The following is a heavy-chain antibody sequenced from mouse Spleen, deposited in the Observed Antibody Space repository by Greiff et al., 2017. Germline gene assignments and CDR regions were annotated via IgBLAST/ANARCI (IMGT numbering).Heavy chain of an antibody. J-gene: IGHJ4*01. Sequence: EVKLMESGAELVKPGASVKLSCTASGFNIKDTYMHWVKQRPEQGLEWIGRIDPANGNTKYDPKFQGKATITADTSSNTAYLQLSSLTSEDTAVYYCARGYAMDYWGQGTSVTVSS. V-gene: IGHV14-3*02. CDR2: IDPANGNT. CDR3: ARGYAMDY. CDR1: GFNIKDTY.